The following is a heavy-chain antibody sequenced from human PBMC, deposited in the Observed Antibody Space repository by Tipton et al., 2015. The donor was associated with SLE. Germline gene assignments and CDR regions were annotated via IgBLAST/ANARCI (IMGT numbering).Heavy chain of an antibody. D-gene: IGHD3-10*01. CDR1: GGYITSQY. V-gene: IGHV4-59*11. J-gene: IGHJ3*02. CDR3: ARVDGSGPDAFDI. CDR2: IYYSGST. Sequence: TLSLTCTVSGGYITSQYWSWIRQPPGKGLDWIGYIYYSGSTNYNPSLKSRVTISVDTSKNQFSLKLSSVTAADTAVYYCARVDGSGPDAFDIWGQGTMVTVSS.